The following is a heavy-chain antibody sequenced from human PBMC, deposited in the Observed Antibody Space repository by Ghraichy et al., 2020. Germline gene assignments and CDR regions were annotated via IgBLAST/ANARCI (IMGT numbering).Heavy chain of an antibody. V-gene: IGHV3-23*01. CDR2: ISGGGENT. CDR3: AKGLYYYYYMDV. J-gene: IGHJ6*03. CDR1: GFTFRNYA. Sequence: GGSLRLSCAASGFTFRNYAMNWVRQAPGKGLEWVSGISGGGENTYYADSVKGRFTISRDNSKNTLYLQMNSLRAEDTAVYYCAKGLYYYYYMDVWGKGTTVTVSS.